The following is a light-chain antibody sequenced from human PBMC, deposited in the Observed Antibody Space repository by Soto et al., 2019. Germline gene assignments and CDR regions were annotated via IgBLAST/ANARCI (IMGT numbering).Light chain of an antibody. CDR3: QQYGSSPPDT. CDR1: ESVSSTY. CDR2: GAS. J-gene: IGKJ4*01. Sequence: EIVLTQSPGTLSLSPGDRATLSCRASESVSSTYLAWYQQKPGQAPGLLIYGASSRASGIPDRFSGSGSGTDFTLTISRLEPEDFAVYYCQQYGSSPPDTFGGGTKVDIK. V-gene: IGKV3-20*01.